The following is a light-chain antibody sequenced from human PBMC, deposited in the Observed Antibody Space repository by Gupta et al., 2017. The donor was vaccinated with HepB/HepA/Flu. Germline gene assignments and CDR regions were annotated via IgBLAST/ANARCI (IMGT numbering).Light chain of an antibody. J-gene: IGLJ2*01. CDR2: DVS. CDR1: SSDFGGYNY. Sequence: QSVLTQPASVPGSLGPSITISCPGTSSDFGGYNYVSWYQHHPGKAPKLMIFDVSNRPSGVSNRFSGSKSGYTASLTISGLQPEDEADYYCISYAASTPLGGVFGGGTKLTVL. CDR3: ISYAASTPLGGV. V-gene: IGLV2-14*03.